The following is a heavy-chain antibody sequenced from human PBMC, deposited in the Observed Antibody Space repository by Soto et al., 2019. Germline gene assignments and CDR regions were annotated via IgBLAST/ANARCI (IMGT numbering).Heavy chain of an antibody. CDR3: AREPVASYYYYGMDV. V-gene: IGHV4-30-4*01. CDR2: IYYSGST. CDR1: GGSISSGDYY. Sequence: QVQLQESGPGLVKPSQTLSLTCTVSGGSISSGDYYWSWIRQPPGKGLEWIGYIYYSGSTYYNPSLKRRVTISVDTSKHQFSLKLSSVTAADTAVYYCAREPVASYYYYGMDVWGQGTTVTVSS. J-gene: IGHJ6*02.